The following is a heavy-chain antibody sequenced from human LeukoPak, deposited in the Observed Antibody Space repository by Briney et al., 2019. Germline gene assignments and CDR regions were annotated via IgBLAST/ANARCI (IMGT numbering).Heavy chain of an antibody. CDR3: ARDLGDTDWYNFDF. Sequence: KSSETLSLTCTVSGGSLSGHFWSWFRRPSGKGLENIGYIHSSGSTNYNPSYKSRVTVSLEMSKNQFSLSLSSVTAADTAVYYCARDLGDTDWYNFDFWGQGILVTVSS. CDR1: GGSLSGHF. J-gene: IGHJ4*02. V-gene: IGHV4-59*11. CDR2: IHSSGST. D-gene: IGHD3-16*01.